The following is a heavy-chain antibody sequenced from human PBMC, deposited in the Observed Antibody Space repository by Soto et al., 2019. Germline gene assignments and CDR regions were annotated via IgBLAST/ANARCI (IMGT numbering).Heavy chain of an antibody. CDR2: RKQDGSEE. Sequence: PGGSLRLSCAASGFTFSSYWMSRVRQAPWKGLEWVANRKQDGSEEYYVDSVKGRFTISRDNAKNSLYLQMNSLRAEDTAVYYCARDRGYDFWSGYLDYWGQGTLVTVSS. CDR1: GFTFSSYW. CDR3: ARDRGYDFWSGYLDY. D-gene: IGHD3-3*01. V-gene: IGHV3-7*01. J-gene: IGHJ4*02.